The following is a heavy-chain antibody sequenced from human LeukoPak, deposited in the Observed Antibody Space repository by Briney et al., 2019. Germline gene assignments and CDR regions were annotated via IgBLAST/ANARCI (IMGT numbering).Heavy chain of an antibody. V-gene: IGHV5-51*01. D-gene: IGHD3-22*01. J-gene: IGHJ3*01. Sequence: PGESLKISCKGSGFSFTSYWIGWVRQMPGKGLEWMGIIYPGDSDIRHSPSFQGQVTISADKSINTAYLQWSSLKASDTAMYYCARHYYDNRDSPGAFDLWGPGTMVTVSS. CDR3: ARHYYDNRDSPGAFDL. CDR1: GFSFTSYW. CDR2: IYPGDSDI.